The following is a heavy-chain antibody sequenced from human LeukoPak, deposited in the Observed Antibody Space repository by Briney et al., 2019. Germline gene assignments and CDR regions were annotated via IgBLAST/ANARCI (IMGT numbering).Heavy chain of an antibody. V-gene: IGHV3-48*04. CDR1: GFTFSNYS. CDR2: ITSSSTV. J-gene: IGHJ4*02. Sequence: GGSLRLSCAASGFTFSNYSMNWVRQAPGKGLEWVSYITSSSTVYYAGSVKGRFTISRDNAKNSLFLQMNSLRAEDTAVYYCARDYCSGPRCYFIDYWGQGALVTVSS. D-gene: IGHD2-15*01. CDR3: ARDYCSGPRCYFIDY.